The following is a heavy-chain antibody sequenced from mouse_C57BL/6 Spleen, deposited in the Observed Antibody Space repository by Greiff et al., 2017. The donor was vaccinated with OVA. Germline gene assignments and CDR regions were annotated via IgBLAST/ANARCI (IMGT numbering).Heavy chain of an antibody. Sequence: QVQLQQPGAELVMPGASVKLSCKASGYTFTSYWMHWVKQRPGQGLEWIGEIDPSDSYTNYNQKFKGKSTLTVDKSSSTAYMQLSSLTSEDSAVYYCARGPNYSNYVWFAYWGQGTLVTVSA. CDR2: IDPSDSYT. J-gene: IGHJ3*01. CDR3: ARGPNYSNYVWFAY. CDR1: GYTFTSYW. V-gene: IGHV1-69*01. D-gene: IGHD2-5*01.